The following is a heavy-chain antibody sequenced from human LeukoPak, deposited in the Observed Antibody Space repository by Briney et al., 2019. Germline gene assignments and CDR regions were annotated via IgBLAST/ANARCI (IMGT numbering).Heavy chain of an antibody. CDR3: APRELRANWFDP. J-gene: IGHJ5*02. V-gene: IGHV1-46*01. CDR1: GYTFTSYY. Sequence: ASVKVSCKVSGYTFTSYYMHWVRQAPGQGLEWMGIINPSGGSTSYAQKFQGRVTMTRDTSTSTVYMELSSLRSEDTAVYYCAPRELRANWFDPWGQGTLVTVSS. CDR2: INPSGGST. D-gene: IGHD1-26*01.